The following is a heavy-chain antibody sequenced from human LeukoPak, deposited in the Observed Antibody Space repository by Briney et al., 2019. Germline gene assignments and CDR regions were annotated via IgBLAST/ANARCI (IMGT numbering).Heavy chain of an antibody. CDR1: GYTLSSYA. D-gene: IGHD3-9*01. Sequence: PGGSLRLSCAASGYTLSSYAMNWVRQAPGKGLEWVSTISGSGGSTNYADSVKGRFTISRDNSMNTLYLQMNSLRDEDTAVYYCAKQTSPGYYKGVFDYWGQGTLVTVSS. CDR2: ISGSGGST. V-gene: IGHV3-23*01. CDR3: AKQTSPGYYKGVFDY. J-gene: IGHJ4*02.